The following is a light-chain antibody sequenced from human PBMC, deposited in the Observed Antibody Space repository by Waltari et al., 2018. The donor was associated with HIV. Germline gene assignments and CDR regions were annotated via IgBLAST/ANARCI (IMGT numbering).Light chain of an antibody. CDR3: SSYTSSSTSWV. CDR1: SSDVGGYNY. V-gene: IGLV2-14*03. J-gene: IGLJ3*02. Sequence: QSALTQPASVPGSPGQSITISCTGTSSDVGGYNYVSWYQQHPGKAPKRMIYDVSNRPSGVSNRFSGSKSGNTASLTISGLQAEDEADYYCSSYTSSSTSWVFGGGTKLTVL. CDR2: DVS.